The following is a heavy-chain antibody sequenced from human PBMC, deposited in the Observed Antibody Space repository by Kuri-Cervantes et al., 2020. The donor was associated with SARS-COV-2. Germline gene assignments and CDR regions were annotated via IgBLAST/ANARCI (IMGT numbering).Heavy chain of an antibody. Sequence: ESLKISCAVSGYSISSGYYWGWIRQPPGKGLEWIGSIYHSGSTYYNPSLKSRVTISVDTSKNQFSLKLSSVTAADTAVYYCAREIERGTVVIAYMGYFDYWGQGTLVTVSS. V-gene: IGHV4-38-2*02. D-gene: IGHD4-23*01. CDR1: GYSISSGYY. CDR2: IYHSGST. J-gene: IGHJ4*02. CDR3: AREIERGTVVIAYMGYFDY.